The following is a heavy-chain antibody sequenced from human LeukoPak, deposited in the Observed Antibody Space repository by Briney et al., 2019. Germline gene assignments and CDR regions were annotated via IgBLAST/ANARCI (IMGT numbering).Heavy chain of an antibody. D-gene: IGHD7-27*01. CDR3: ASNTGTVFDN. CDR2: IYYSGTT. J-gene: IGHJ4*02. Sequence: SETLSLTCTVSGGSISTYYWNWIRQPPGKGLEWIGYIYYSGTTNYNPSLKSRVSMSVDTSKNQFSLKLSSVTAADTAVYYCASNTGTVFDNWGQGALATVSS. V-gene: IGHV4-59*01. CDR1: GGSISTYY.